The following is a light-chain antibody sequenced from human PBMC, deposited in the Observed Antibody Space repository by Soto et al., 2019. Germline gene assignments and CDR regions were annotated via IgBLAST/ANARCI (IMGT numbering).Light chain of an antibody. CDR3: SSYTSSSTLGV. CDR2: DVS. J-gene: IGLJ3*02. CDR1: SSDVGGYNY. V-gene: IGLV2-14*01. Sequence: QSALTQPGSVSGSPGQSITISRTGTSSDVGGYNYVSWYQQHPGKAPKLMIYDVSNRPSGVSNRFSGSKSGNTASLTISGLQAEDEADYYCSSYTSSSTLGVFGGGTKLTVL.